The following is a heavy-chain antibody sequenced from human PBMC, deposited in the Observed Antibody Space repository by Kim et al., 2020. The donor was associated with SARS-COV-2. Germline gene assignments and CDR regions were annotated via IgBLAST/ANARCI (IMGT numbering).Heavy chain of an antibody. CDR3: ARDEITMVRGELYYYYYYGMDV. D-gene: IGHD3-10*01. V-gene: IGHV3-30-3*01. Sequence: GGSLRLSCAASGFTFSSYAMHWVRQAPGKGLEWVAVISYDGSNKYYADSVKGRFTISRDNSKNTLYLQMNSLRAEDTAVYYCARDEITMVRGELYYYYYYGMDVWGQGTTVTVSS. J-gene: IGHJ6*02. CDR1: GFTFSSYA. CDR2: ISYDGSNK.